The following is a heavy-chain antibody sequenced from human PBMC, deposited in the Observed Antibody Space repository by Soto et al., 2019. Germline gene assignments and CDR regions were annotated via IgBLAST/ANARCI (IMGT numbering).Heavy chain of an antibody. D-gene: IGHD6-13*01. CDR3: AKVSSSWYAGFFDL. CDR2: DSGDSI. J-gene: IGHJ4*02. V-gene: IGHV3-23*01. Sequence: DSGDSIYYADSVKGRFTIYRDNSMNTLYLQMNTLRVEDTAVYYCAKVSSSWYAGFFDLWGQGTLVTVYS.